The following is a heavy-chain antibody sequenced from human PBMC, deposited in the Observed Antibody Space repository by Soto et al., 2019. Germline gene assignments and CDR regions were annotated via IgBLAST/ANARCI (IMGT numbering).Heavy chain of an antibody. CDR2: INPNSGGT. D-gene: IGHD3-9*01. J-gene: IGHJ6*02. CDR3: ARDVTLTGYSHPHYYYGMDV. Sequence: ASVKVSCKASGYTFTGYYMHWVRQAPGQGLEWMGWINPNSGGTNYAQKFQGWVTMTRDTSISTAYMELSRLRSDDTAVYYCARDVTLTGYSHPHYYYGMDVWGQGTTVTVSS. V-gene: IGHV1-2*04. CDR1: GYTFTGYY.